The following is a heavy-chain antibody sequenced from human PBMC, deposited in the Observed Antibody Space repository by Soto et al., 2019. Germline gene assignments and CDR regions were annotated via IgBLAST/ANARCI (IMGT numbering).Heavy chain of an antibody. Sequence: SETLSLTCAISGASISSDNRWTWVRQPPGEGLEWIGEISQSGTTKYNPSLASRVTISVDKSKNQFSLRLTSMTAADTAVYYCAKKVPAALRLYYFFGLDVWGQGTTVTVSS. CDR1: GASISSDNR. CDR3: AKKVPAALRLYYFFGLDV. J-gene: IGHJ6*02. CDR2: ISQSGTT. V-gene: IGHV4-4*02. D-gene: IGHD2-15*01.